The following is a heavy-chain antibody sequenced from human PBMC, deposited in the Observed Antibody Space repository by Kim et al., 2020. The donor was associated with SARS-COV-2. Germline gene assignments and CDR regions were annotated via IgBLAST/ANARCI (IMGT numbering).Heavy chain of an antibody. CDR3: ARHLRRSVSYSSGWYEGDY. D-gene: IGHD6-19*01. CDR1: GGSISSSSYY. V-gene: IGHV4-39*01. Sequence: SETLSLTCTVSGGSISSSSYYWGWIRQPPGKGLEWIGSIYYSGSTYYNPSLKSRVTISVDTSKNQFSLKLSSVTAADTAVYYCARHLRRSVSYSSGWYEGDYWGQGTLVTVSS. CDR2: IYYSGST. J-gene: IGHJ4*02.